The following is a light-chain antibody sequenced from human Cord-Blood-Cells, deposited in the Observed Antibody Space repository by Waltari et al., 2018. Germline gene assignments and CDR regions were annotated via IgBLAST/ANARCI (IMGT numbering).Light chain of an antibody. CDR3: AAWDDSLNGWV. V-gene: IGLV1-44*01. J-gene: IGLJ3*02. CDR1: SSNIGSTT. Sequence: QSVLTQPPSASGTPGQRVTISCSGSSSNIGSTTVNWYQQLPGTAPKLLIYSNNARPSGGPDRFSGSKSGTSASLAISGLQSEDEADYYCAAWDDSLNGWVFGGGTKLTVL. CDR2: SNN.